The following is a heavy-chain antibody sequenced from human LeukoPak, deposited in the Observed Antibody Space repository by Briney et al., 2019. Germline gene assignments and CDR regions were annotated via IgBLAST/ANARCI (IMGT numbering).Heavy chain of an antibody. CDR3: ARGIILTGGNYYYYYYDMDV. J-gene: IGHJ6*03. CDR1: GGTFSSYA. D-gene: IGHD3-9*01. V-gene: IGHV1-69*05. CDR2: SIPIFGTA. Sequence: SVKVSCRASGGTFSSYAISWVRQPPGQGLDWKGGSIPIFGTANYAQKFQGRVAITTDESTSTAYMELSSLRSEDTAVYYCARGIILTGGNYYYYYYDMDVWGKGTTVTVSS.